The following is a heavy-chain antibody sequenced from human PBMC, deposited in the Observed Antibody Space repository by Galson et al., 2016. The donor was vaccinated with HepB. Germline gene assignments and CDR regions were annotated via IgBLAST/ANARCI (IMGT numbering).Heavy chain of an antibody. CDR1: GGSVNSYNW. CDR2: IYQSGTT. CDR3: APLGYCTAGTCYRVQ. V-gene: IGHV4-4*02. J-gene: IGHJ4*02. Sequence: TLSLTCAVSGGSVNSYNWWSWVRQTPGKGLEWIGEIYQSGTTNYNPSLKSRVTISLDKSRNEFSLKLTSLTAADTAVYYCAPLGYCTAGTCYRVQWGQGHLVTVSS. D-gene: IGHD2-8*02.